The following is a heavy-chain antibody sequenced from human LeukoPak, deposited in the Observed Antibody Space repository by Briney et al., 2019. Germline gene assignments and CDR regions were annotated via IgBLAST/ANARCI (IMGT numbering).Heavy chain of an antibody. D-gene: IGHD2-15*01. CDR2: IYHSGST. J-gene: IGHJ5*02. CDR3: ARGQEVVAATIQHNWFDP. V-gene: IGHV4-38-2*01. Sequence: SETLSLTCAVSGYSISSGYYWGWIRQPPGKGLEWIGSIYHSGSTYYNPSLKSRVTISVDTSKNQFSLKLSSVTAADTAVYYCARGQEVVAATIQHNWFDPWGQGTLVTVSS. CDR1: GYSISSGYY.